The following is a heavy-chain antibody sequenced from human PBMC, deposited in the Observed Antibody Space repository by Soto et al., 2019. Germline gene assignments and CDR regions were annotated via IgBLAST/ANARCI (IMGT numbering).Heavy chain of an antibody. CDR3: ARIPRYSFPTSDDLDS. D-gene: IGHD5-18*01. CDR1: GGTFSSYA. J-gene: IGHJ4*02. Sequence: SVKVSCKASGGTFSSYAISWVRQAPGQGLEWMGSITPIYPTTNYAEKFQGRLTVTADGSTNTAYMELNSLTSEDTAVYYCARIPRYSFPTSDDLDSWGQGTLVTVSS. CDR2: ITPIYPTT. V-gene: IGHV1-69*13.